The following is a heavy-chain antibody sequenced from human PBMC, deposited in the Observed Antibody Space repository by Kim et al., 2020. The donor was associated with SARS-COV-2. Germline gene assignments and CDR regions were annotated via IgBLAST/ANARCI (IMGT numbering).Heavy chain of an antibody. V-gene: IGHV3-66*01. CDR3: ARDRDGGRGSYSDY. J-gene: IGHJ4*02. CDR1: GFTVSSNY. CDR2: IYSGGST. Sequence: GGSLRLSCAASGFTVSSNYMSWVRQAPGKGLEWVSVIYSGGSTYYADSVKGRFTISRDNSKNTLYLQMNSLRAEDTAVYYCARDRDGGRGSYSDYWGQGTLVTVSS. D-gene: IGHD1-26*01.